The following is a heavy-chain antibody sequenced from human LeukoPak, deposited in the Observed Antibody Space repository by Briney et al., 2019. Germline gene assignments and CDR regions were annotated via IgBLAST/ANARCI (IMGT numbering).Heavy chain of an antibody. J-gene: IGHJ6*02. Sequence: SETLSLTCAVYGGSFSGYYWSWIRQPPGKGLEWIGEINHSGSTNYNPSLKSRVTISVDTSKNQFSLKLSSVTAADTAVYYCARDPPGIYGTQSYEGYGMDVWGQGTTVTVSS. CDR3: ARDPPGIYGTQSYEGYGMDV. V-gene: IGHV4-34*01. CDR2: INHSGST. D-gene: IGHD1-14*01. CDR1: GGSFSGYY.